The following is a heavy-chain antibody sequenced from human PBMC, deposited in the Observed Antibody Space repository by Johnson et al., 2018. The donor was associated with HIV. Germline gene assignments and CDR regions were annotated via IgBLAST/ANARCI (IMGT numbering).Heavy chain of an antibody. J-gene: IGHJ3*02. CDR2: IKRKTDGGTT. D-gene: IGHD4-17*01. Sequence: VLLVESGGGLVKPGGSLRLSCAASGLTFTNAWMNWVRQAPGKGLEWAGRIKRKTDGGTTDYAAPVKGRFTISRDDSKNMLYLQMNSLKTEDTAVYYCTTVTVTYRTVDIWGQGTMVTISA. CDR3: TTVTVTYRTVDI. V-gene: IGHV3-15*01. CDR1: GLTFTNAW.